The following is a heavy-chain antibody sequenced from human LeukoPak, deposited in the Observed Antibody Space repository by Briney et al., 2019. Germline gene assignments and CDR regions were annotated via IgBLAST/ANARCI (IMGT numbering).Heavy chain of an antibody. J-gene: IGHJ4*02. CDR3: ARGRLGESIFYF. CDR2: IYYSGST. CDR1: GGSISSYY. D-gene: IGHD3-16*01. Sequence: SETLSLTCTVSGGSISSYYWSWIRQPPGKGLEWIGYIYYSGSTNYNPSLKSRVTISVDTSKNQFSLKLSSVTAADTAVYYCARGRLGESIFYFGGKEPLVTVS. V-gene: IGHV4-59*01.